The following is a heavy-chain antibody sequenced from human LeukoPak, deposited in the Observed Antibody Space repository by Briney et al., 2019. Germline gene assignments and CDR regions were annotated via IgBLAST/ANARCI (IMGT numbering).Heavy chain of an antibody. Sequence: GGSLRLSCAASGFTFSNYHMTWVRQAPGKGLEWVANIKQDGADKYYVDSVKGRFTISRDNAKNSLYLQMSSLRADDTAVYFCARGRNRLGVLYYFDCWGQGTLVTVSS. CDR3: ARGRNRLGVLYYFDC. CDR2: IKQDGADK. J-gene: IGHJ4*02. CDR1: GFTFSNYH. V-gene: IGHV3-7*05. D-gene: IGHD7-27*01.